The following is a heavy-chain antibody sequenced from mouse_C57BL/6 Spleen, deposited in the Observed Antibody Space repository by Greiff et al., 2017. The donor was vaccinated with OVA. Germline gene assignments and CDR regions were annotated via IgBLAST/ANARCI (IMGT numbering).Heavy chain of an antibody. CDR3: ARSYGSRGPFWYFDV. Sequence: EVQLQQSGPVLVKPGASVKMSCKASGYTFTDYYMNWVKQSHGKSLEWIGVINPYNGGTSYNQKFKGKATLTVDKSSSTAYMELNSLTSEDSAVYYCARSYGSRGPFWYFDVWGTGTTVTVSS. CDR1: GYTFTDYY. CDR2: INPYNGGT. V-gene: IGHV1-19*01. D-gene: IGHD1-1*01. J-gene: IGHJ1*03.